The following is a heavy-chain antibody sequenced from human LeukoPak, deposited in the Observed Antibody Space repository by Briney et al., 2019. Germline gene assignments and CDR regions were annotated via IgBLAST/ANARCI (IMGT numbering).Heavy chain of an antibody. Sequence: GGSLRPSCAASGFTFDDYAMHWVRHAPGKGLEWVSGISWNSGSIGYADSVKGRFTISRDNAKNSLYLQMNSLRAEDTALYYCAKSALVLMVYADIDYWGQGTLVTVSS. J-gene: IGHJ4*02. CDR2: ISWNSGSI. V-gene: IGHV3-9*01. CDR1: GFTFDDYA. CDR3: AKSALVLMVYADIDY. D-gene: IGHD2-8*01.